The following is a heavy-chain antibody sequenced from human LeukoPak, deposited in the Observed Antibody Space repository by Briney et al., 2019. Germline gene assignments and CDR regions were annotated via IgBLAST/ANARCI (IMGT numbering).Heavy chain of an antibody. CDR3: ARDRDSSGYYHRGYFDY. CDR2: IYYSGST. J-gene: IGHJ4*02. CDR1: GGSISSSSYY. Sequence: SETLSLTCTVSGGSISSSSYYWGWIRQPPGRGLGWIGSIYYSGSTYYNPSLKSRVTISVDTSKNQFSLKLSSVTAADTAVYYCARDRDSSGYYHRGYFDYWGQGTLVTVSS. V-gene: IGHV4-39*07. D-gene: IGHD3-22*01.